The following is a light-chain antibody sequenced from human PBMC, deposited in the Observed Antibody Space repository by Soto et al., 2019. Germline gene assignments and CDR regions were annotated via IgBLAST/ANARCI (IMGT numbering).Light chain of an antibody. Sequence: QPVLTQPPSASGTPGQRVTISCFGSSSNIGSNTVNWYRQLPGTAPKLLIYSNDQRPSGVPDRLSGSKSGTSASLAISGLQSEDEAEYYCAVWDDSLNGYVFGTGTKVTVL. V-gene: IGLV1-44*01. CDR3: AVWDDSLNGYV. CDR2: SND. J-gene: IGLJ1*01. CDR1: SSNIGSNT.